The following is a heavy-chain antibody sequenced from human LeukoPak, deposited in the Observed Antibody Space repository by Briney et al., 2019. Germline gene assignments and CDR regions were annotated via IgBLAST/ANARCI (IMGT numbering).Heavy chain of an antibody. D-gene: IGHD6-13*01. CDR3: PRDRTAEAGNDYYMGV. CDR1: GFTFDDYT. V-gene: IGHV3-43*01. CDR2: ITWDGGTT. J-gene: IGHJ6*03. Sequence: GGSLRLSRAASGFTFDDYTMHWVRQPPGKGLEWISLITWDGGTTYYTDSVRGRFTISRDNSKNSLFLRMNSLRPEDTALYYCPRDRTAEAGNDYYMGVWGNGTTVIVSS.